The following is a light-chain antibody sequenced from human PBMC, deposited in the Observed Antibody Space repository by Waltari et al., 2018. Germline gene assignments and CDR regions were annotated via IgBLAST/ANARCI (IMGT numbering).Light chain of an antibody. J-gene: IGLJ3*02. CDR3: QSYDSRLRAWV. Sequence: QSVLTQPPSVSGAPGQRVTIYCTGSSSNIGAGYDVHWYRHLPETAPKLLIYGKSNRPSGVPDRFSASKSGASASLAITGLQAEDEADYYCQSYDSRLRAWVFGGGTQLTVL. V-gene: IGLV1-40*01. CDR1: SSNIGAGYD. CDR2: GKS.